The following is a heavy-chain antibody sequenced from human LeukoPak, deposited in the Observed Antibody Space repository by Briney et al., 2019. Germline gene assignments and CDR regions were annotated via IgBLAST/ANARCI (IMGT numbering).Heavy chain of an antibody. V-gene: IGHV4-39*07. CDR3: ARVGGSNYYYYGMDV. D-gene: IGHD3-10*01. CDR1: GGSISSSSYY. Sequence: SETLSLTCTVSGGSISSSSYYWGWIRQPPGKGLEWIGSIYYSGSTYYNPSLKSRVTISVDTSKNQFSLKLSSVTAADTAVYYCARVGGSNYYYYGMDVWGQGTTVTVSS. CDR2: IYYSGST. J-gene: IGHJ6*02.